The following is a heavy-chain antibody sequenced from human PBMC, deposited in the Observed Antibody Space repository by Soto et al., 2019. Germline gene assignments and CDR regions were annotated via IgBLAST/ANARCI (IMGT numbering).Heavy chain of an antibody. CDR3: ARDGRPYSPTSGWFGP. J-gene: IGHJ5*02. CDR2: IKQDGGEK. CDR1: GFTFNSYW. Sequence: EVQLVESGGGLVQPGGSLRLSCAASGFTFNSYWMSWVRQTPGKGLEWVANIKQDGGEKHYVDPVKGRFTISRDNAKNSLYLQKNSLRVDDTGVYYCARDGRPYSPTSGWFGPWGQGTLVTVSS. D-gene: IGHD4-4*01. V-gene: IGHV3-7*01.